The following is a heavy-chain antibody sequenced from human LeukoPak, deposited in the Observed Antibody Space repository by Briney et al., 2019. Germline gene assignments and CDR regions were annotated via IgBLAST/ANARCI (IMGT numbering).Heavy chain of an antibody. D-gene: IGHD2-15*01. J-gene: IGHJ4*02. V-gene: IGHV1-2*02. CDR3: LRGGGRSYCDY. CDR1: GYTFTAYN. Sequence: EASVTVYCKPSGYTFTAYNIHWVRQAPGQGLEWMGWMNPNSGDTNYAQNFQGRVTMTRDTSISTAYMELSSLRSDDTAVYFYLRGGGRSYCDYWGQGTPVTVSS. CDR2: MNPNSGDT.